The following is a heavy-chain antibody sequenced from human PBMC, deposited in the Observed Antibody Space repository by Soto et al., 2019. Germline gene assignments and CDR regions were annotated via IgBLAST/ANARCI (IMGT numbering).Heavy chain of an antibody. J-gene: IGHJ4*02. CDR1: YW. CDR3: ATSGAQLVFSY. D-gene: IGHD6-6*01. V-gene: IGHV5-51*01. Sequence: YWSWIRQSPGKGLEWMGIIYPGDSDTRYSPSFQGQVTISADKSISTAYLQWSSLKASDTAMYYCATSGAQLVFSYWGQGTLVTVSS. CDR2: IYPGDSDT.